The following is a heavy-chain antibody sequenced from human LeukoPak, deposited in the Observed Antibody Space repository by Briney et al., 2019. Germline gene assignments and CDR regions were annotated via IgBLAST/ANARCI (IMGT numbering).Heavy chain of an antibody. CDR1: GYTFTGYY. D-gene: IGHD1-1*01. CDR3: TRAKRVIFDY. V-gene: IGHV1-2*02. CDR2: INPNSGAT. J-gene: IGHJ4*02. Sequence: ASVKVSCKASGYTFTGYYMHWVRQAPGPGLEWMGWINPNSGATLYAQKFQGRVTMTRDTSINTAYMELSSLRSDDTAVYYCTRAKRVIFDYWGQGTLVTVSS.